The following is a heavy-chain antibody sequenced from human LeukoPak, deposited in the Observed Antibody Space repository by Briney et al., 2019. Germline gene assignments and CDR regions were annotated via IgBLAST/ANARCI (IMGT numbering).Heavy chain of an antibody. V-gene: IGHV3-30-3*01. CDR3: AREPGYSSSWYEGTNWFDP. D-gene: IGHD6-13*01. Sequence: PGGSLRLSCAASGFTFSSYAMHWVRQAPGKGLEWVAVISYDGSNKYYADSVKGRFTISRDNSKNTLYLQMNSLRAEDTAVYYCAREPGYSSSWYEGTNWFDPWGQGTLVTVSS. CDR2: ISYDGSNK. J-gene: IGHJ5*02. CDR1: GFTFSSYA.